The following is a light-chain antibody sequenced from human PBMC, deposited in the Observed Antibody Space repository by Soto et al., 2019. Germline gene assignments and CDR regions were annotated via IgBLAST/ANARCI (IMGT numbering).Light chain of an antibody. V-gene: IGKV3-20*01. CDR2: GAS. Sequence: EIVLTQSPGTLSLSPGERATLSCRASQSVSSSYLAWYQQKTGQAPRLLIDGASSRATGIPDRFSGSGSGTDFTLNISRLEPEDFAVYYCQQYGSSPPGWTFGQGTKVDIK. CDR1: QSVSSSY. J-gene: IGKJ1*01. CDR3: QQYGSSPPGWT.